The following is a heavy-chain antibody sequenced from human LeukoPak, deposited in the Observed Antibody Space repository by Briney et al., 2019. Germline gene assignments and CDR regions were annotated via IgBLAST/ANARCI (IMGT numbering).Heavy chain of an antibody. D-gene: IGHD2-2*01. CDR3: ARGGWSLGYCSSSSCLDWFDP. Sequence: ASVKVSCKASRYTFTDYYMHWVRQAPGQGLEWMGWINPNSGGTNYAQKFQGRVTMTRDTSIRTAYMELSRLRSDDTAVYYCARGGWSLGYCSSSSCLDWFDPWGQGTLVTVSS. J-gene: IGHJ5*02. V-gene: IGHV1-2*02. CDR2: INPNSGGT. CDR1: RYTFTDYY.